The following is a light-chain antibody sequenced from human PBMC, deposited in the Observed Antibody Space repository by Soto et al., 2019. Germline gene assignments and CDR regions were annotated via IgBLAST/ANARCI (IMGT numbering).Light chain of an antibody. CDR3: QQYDEWPLT. CDR1: QSVKTR. J-gene: IGKJ4*01. Sequence: EKVMTQSPATLSVSPGERATLSCRASQSVKTRLAWYQQKPGQAPRLLIYDAFTSATGIPARSSGSASGTEFTLTISSLQSEDFAVYYCQQYDEWPLTFGGGTKVEIK. V-gene: IGKV3-15*01. CDR2: DAF.